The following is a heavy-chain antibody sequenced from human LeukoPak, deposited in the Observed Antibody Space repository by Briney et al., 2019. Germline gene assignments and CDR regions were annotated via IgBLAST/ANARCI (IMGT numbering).Heavy chain of an antibody. V-gene: IGHV3-23*01. D-gene: IGHD5-24*01. CDR1: GFTFSDSA. CDR2: ISFSGANS. J-gene: IGHJ3*01. Sequence: GGSLRLSCAASGFTFSDSAMTWVRQAPGKGLDWVSLISFSGANSYYADSVKGRFTISRDNSKDTLFLQMNSLRAEDTAIYYCARDIQLSTWGLGTMVTASS. CDR3: ARDIQLST.